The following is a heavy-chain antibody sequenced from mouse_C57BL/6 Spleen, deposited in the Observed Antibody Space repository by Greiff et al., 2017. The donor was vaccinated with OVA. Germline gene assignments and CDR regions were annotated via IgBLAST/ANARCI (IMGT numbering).Heavy chain of an antibody. V-gene: IGHV1-69*01. CDR3: ARDYDGYYLVFAY. CDR2: IDPSDSYT. D-gene: IGHD2-3*01. Sequence: VQLQQPGAELVMPGASVKLSCKASGYTFTSYWMHWVKQRPGQGLEWIGEIDPSDSYTNYNQKFKGKSTLTVDKSSSTAYMQLSSLTSEDSAVYYCARDYDGYYLVFAYWGQGTLVTVSA. J-gene: IGHJ3*01. CDR1: GYTFTSYW.